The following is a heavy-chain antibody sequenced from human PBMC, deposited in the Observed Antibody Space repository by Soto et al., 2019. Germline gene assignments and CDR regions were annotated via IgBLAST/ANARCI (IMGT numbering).Heavy chain of an antibody. D-gene: IGHD2-15*01. J-gene: IGHJ4*02. CDR2: IYHSGTT. V-gene: IGHV4-38-2*01. CDR3: ARTDNVGYYHY. CDR1: GDSISRGYY. Sequence: PSETLSLTCAVSGDSISRGYYWAWIRRPPGTGLEWIGSIYHSGTTYYNPSLKSRVTISVDTSKNQFSLKLSSVTAADSAVYYCARTDNVGYYHYFGQGTLVTVSS.